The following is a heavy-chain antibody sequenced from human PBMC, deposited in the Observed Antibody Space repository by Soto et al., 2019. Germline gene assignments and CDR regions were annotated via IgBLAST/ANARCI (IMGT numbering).Heavy chain of an antibody. CDR3: ARVRRSGSYPSFEH. V-gene: IGHV1-18*01. D-gene: IGHD1-26*01. J-gene: IGHJ4*02. CDR1: GYTCSSYG. Sequence: QVQLVQSGAEVKKPGASVKVSCKASGYTCSSYGISWVRQSPRQGLEWMGWISAYNDNTNYEQKVQGRITRPTDTSKRAAHMDLRSRTSDDTALYYRARVRRSGSYPSFEHWGQGSLVTVSS. CDR2: ISAYNDNT.